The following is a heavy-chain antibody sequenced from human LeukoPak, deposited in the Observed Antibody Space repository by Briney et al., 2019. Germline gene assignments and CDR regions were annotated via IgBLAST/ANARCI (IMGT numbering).Heavy chain of an antibody. J-gene: IGHJ4*02. D-gene: IGHD5-24*01. CDR1: GYTFTGYY. CDR3: ARVVVRDANNYKDY. V-gene: IGHV1-2*02. Sequence: ASVKVSCKASGYTFTGYYMHWVRQAPGQGLEWMGWIHPNSGGTNYAQKFQGRVTMTRDTSISTAYLDLSRLRADDTAVYYCARVVVRDANNYKDYWGQGTLVTVSS. CDR2: IHPNSGGT.